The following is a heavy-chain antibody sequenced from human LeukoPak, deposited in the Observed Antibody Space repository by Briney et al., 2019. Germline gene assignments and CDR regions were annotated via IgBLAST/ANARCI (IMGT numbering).Heavy chain of an antibody. J-gene: IGHJ4*02. V-gene: IGHV3-23*01. CDR3: AKDPIYYGSEVVDY. CDR2: ISGSGGST. Sequence: GGSLRLSCAATGFSLRSYWMSWVRQAPGKGLEWVSAISGSGGSTYYADSVKGRFTISRDNSKNTLYLQMNSLRAEDTAVYYCAKDPIYYGSEVVDYWGQGTLVTVSS. CDR1: GFSLRSYW. D-gene: IGHD3-10*01.